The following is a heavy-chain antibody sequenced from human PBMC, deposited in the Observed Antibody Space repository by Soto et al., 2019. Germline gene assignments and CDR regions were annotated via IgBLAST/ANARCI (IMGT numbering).Heavy chain of an antibody. CDR3: ARIGYCSGGSCWGSYYGMDV. J-gene: IGHJ6*02. Sequence: QVQLVQSGAEVKKPGSSVKVSCKASGGTFSSYAISWVRQAPGQGLEWMGGIIPIFGTANYAQKFQGRVTITADESTSTAYMELSSLRSEDTAVYYCARIGYCSGGSCWGSYYGMDVWGQGTTVTVSS. CDR1: GGTFSSYA. V-gene: IGHV1-69*01. D-gene: IGHD2-15*01. CDR2: IIPIFGTA.